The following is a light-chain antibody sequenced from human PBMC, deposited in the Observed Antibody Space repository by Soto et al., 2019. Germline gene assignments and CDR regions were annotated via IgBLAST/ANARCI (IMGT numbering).Light chain of an antibody. Sequence: DIQMTQSPSTLSASVGDRVAITCRASQSITTLLVWYQQKPGKASKLLIYKASSLQSEVPSRFSGSGSGTEFTLTISSLQPDDFATYYCYHYYLYPWTFGQGTKVEIK. CDR2: KAS. J-gene: IGKJ1*01. CDR3: YHYYLYPWT. V-gene: IGKV1-5*03. CDR1: QSITTL.